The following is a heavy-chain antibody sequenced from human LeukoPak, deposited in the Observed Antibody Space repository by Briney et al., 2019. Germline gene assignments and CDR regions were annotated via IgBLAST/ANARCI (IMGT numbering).Heavy chain of an antibody. V-gene: IGHV4-30-2*01. J-gene: IGHJ5*02. CDR2: IYHSGST. Sequence: PSETLSLTCTVSGGSISSGGYHWSWIRQPPGKGLEWIGYIYHSGSTYYNPSLKSRVTISVDRSKNQFSLKLSSVTAADTAVYYCARDVWFDPWGQGTLVTVSS. CDR1: GGSISSGGYH. CDR3: ARDVWFDP.